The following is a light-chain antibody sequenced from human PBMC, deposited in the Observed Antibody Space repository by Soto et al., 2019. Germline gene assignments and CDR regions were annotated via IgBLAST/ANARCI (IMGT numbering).Light chain of an antibody. CDR2: DVA. Sequence: QSALTQPASVSDSPGQSITISCTGTSSDVGGSNFVSWYQQHPGKPPKLIIYDVANRPSGASNRFSGSKSGSTASLIISRLQTEDEADYYCVSYTSSTTDVFGTGTKVTVL. CDR3: VSYTSSTTDV. V-gene: IGLV2-14*03. CDR1: SSDVGGSNF. J-gene: IGLJ1*01.